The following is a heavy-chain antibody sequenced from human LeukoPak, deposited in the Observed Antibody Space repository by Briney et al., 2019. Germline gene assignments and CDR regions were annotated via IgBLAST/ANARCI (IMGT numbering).Heavy chain of an antibody. CDR1: GFTFTHYA. V-gene: IGHV3-30*03. CDR3: ARDPYYYDSSGYNGFGY. CDR2: IFYDGTIQ. Sequence: GGSLRLSCAASGFTFTHYAMHWVRQTPGKGLEWVAVIFYDGTIQYYSDSVRGRLIVSRDNPKNTLYLQMNSLRAEDTAVYYCARDPYYYDSSGYNGFGYWGQGTLVTVFS. J-gene: IGHJ4*02. D-gene: IGHD3-22*01.